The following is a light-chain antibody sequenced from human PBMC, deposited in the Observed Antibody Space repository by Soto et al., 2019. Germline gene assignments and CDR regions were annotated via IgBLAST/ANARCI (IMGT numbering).Light chain of an antibody. CDR1: PSVSSN. J-gene: IGKJ4*01. CDR2: GAS. CDR3: QQYNDWPLT. Sequence: IMTQSPTTLSVSEGEKATPSPGASPSVSSNLAWYQQKPGQAPRLLIYGASNRATGIPTRFSGSGSGTEFTLTISSLQSEDFAVYYCQQYNDWPLTFGGGTKVDIK. V-gene: IGKV3D-15*01.